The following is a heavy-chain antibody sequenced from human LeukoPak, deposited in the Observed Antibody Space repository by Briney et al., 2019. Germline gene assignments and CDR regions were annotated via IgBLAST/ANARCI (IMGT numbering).Heavy chain of an antibody. CDR2: ISPNSGDT. CDR3: VRALSTVATWLYL. Sequence: GASVKVSCKASGYTFTGYLMHWVRQAPGQGLEWMGWISPNSGDTKYAQKFQGRLTMTRDTSISTAYMELSRLTSDDTAVYYCVRALSTVATWLYLWGRGTLATVSS. CDR1: GYTFTGYL. D-gene: IGHD4-17*01. V-gene: IGHV1-2*02. J-gene: IGHJ2*01.